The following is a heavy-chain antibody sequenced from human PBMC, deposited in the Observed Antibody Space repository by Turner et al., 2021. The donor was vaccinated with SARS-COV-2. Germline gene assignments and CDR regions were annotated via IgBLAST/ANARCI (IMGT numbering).Heavy chain of an antibody. Sequence: QVQLVQSGAEVKKPGASVKVSCKVSGYTLPDLSMHWVRQAPGKGLEWMGGFDPEDGKTSYAKNLQGRVTMTEDTSTDTAYMELRSLRSEDTAVYYCATHYDIVNPYYAPRGYSGMDVWGQGTAVTVSS. J-gene: IGHJ6*02. V-gene: IGHV1-24*01. CDR2: FDPEDGKT. CDR1: GYTLPDLS. D-gene: IGHD3-9*01. CDR3: ATHYDIVNPYYAPRGYSGMDV.